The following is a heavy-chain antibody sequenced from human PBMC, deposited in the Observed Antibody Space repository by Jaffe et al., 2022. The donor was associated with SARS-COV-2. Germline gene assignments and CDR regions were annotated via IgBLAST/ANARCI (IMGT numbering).Heavy chain of an antibody. CDR3: ARDVINGWFDH. Sequence: EVQLLESGGGLVQPGGSLRLSCAASGFDFSTYAMTWVRQAPGRGLEWVSLISGAGGDTFYADSVKGRFTISRDNSKNTVSLHMDSLRPEDTAVYYCARDVINGWFDHWGQGTLVTVSS. V-gene: IGHV3-23*01. CDR1: GFDFSTYA. CDR2: ISGAGGDT. J-gene: IGHJ5*02. D-gene: IGHD2-8*01.